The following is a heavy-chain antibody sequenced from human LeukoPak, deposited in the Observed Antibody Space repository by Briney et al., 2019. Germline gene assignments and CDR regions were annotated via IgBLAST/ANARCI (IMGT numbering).Heavy chain of an antibody. Sequence: GGSLRLSSAASVFTFRDYYMSWIRQASGKGLEWVSAISSGGSTIYYTDPVKGRFTISRDNAKSSLSLQMSSLRAEDTAIHHCARQDAYKGPLDLWAQGTLVTVSS. D-gene: IGHD5-24*01. CDR2: ISSGGSTI. CDR3: ARQDAYKGPLDL. CDR1: VFTFRDYY. V-gene: IGHV3-11*04. J-gene: IGHJ4*02.